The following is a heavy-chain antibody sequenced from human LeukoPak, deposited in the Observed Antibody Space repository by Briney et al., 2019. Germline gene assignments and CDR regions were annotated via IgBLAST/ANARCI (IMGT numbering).Heavy chain of an antibody. CDR1: GGSISSGGYY. J-gene: IGHJ3*02. V-gene: IGHV4-31*03. D-gene: IGHD2-15*01. Sequence: SETLSLTCTVSGGSISSGGYYWSWIRQHPGKGLEWIGFIYYSGSTYYNPSLKSRVTISVDTSKNQFSLKLSSVTAADTAVYYCAREGAATWVSFDIWGQGTMVTVSS. CDR3: AREGAATWVSFDI. CDR2: IYYSGST.